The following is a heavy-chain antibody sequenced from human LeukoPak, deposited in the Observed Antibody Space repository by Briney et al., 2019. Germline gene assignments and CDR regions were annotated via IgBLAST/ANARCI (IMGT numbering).Heavy chain of an antibody. CDR3: VRSHYGTLDAFDI. CDR2: IRQDGSEK. CDR1: GYTFSSHW. D-gene: IGHD3-16*01. Sequence: GGSLAHSCSVSGYTFSSHWMSWGRQAPGKGLEWVANIRQDGSEKFYVDSVKGRFTISRDNAKHSLYLQMNTLRAEDTAVYYCVRSHYGTLDAFDIWGRGNMVTVSS. J-gene: IGHJ3*02. V-gene: IGHV3-7*05.